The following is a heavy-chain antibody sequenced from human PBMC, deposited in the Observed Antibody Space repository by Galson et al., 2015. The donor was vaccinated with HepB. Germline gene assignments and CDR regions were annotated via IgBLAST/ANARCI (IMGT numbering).Heavy chain of an antibody. CDR3: ARERRGALNWFDP. D-gene: IGHD3-16*01. V-gene: IGHV1-3*01. J-gene: IGHJ5*02. Sequence: SVKVSCKASGYTFTSYAMHWVRQAPGQRLEWMGWINAGNGNTKYSQKFQGRVTITRDTSASTAYMELSSLRSEDTAVYYCARERRGALNWFDPWGQGTLVTVSS. CDR2: INAGNGNT. CDR1: GYTFTSYA.